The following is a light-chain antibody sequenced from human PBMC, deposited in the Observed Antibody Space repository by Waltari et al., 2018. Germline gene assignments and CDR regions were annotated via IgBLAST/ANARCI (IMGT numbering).Light chain of an antibody. CDR2: DVS. CDR1: SSDVGGYNY. V-gene: IGLV2-14*03. Sequence: HSALTQPASVSGSPGQSITISCTGTSSDVGGYNYVSWYQQHPGKAPILMIFDVSYRPSGISNRFSGSKSGNTASLTISGLQAEDEADYYCSSYISSDTLELFGGGTSLTVL. J-gene: IGLJ2*01. CDR3: SSYISSDTLEL.